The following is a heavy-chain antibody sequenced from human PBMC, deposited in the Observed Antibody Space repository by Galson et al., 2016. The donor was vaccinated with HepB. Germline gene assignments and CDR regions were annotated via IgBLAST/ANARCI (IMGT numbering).Heavy chain of an antibody. J-gene: IGHJ4*02. D-gene: IGHD5-12*01. Sequence: SVKVSCKTSGYTFRSYGISWVRQAPGQGLEWMGWISPYNGDRNYAQNFEDRVTINADKSTSTAYMELSSLRYEDTAVYYCARVRVDYFDYWGQGTLVTVSS. CDR2: ISPYNGDR. V-gene: IGHV1-18*01. CDR3: ARVRVDYFDY. CDR1: GYTFRSYG.